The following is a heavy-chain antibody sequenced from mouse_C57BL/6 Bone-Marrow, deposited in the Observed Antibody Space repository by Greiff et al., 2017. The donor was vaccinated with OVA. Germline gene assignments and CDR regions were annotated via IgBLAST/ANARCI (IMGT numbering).Heavy chain of an antibody. D-gene: IGHD1-1*01. V-gene: IGHV5-9-1*02. CDR2: ISSGGDYF. CDR1: GFTFSSYA. CDR3: TRERDYGFAY. Sequence: EVMLVESGEGLVKPGGSLKLSCAASGFTFSSYAMSWVRQTPEKRLEWVAYISSGGDYFYYADTVKGRFTISRDNARNTLYLQMSSLKSEDTAMYYCTRERDYGFAYWGQGTLVTVSA. J-gene: IGHJ3*01.